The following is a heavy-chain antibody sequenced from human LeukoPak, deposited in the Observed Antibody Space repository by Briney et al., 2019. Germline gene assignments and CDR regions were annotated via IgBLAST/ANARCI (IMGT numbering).Heavy chain of an antibody. CDR3: ARGLAAAWGYYYYYMDV. D-gene: IGHD6-13*01. CDR1: GGSISSYY. V-gene: IGHV4-4*07. J-gene: IGHJ6*03. CDR2: IYTSGST. Sequence: SETLSLTCTVSGGSISSYYWSWIRQPAGKGLEWLGRIYTSGSTNYNPSLKSRVTMSVDTSKNQFSLKLSSVTAADTAVYYCARGLAAAWGYYYYYMDVWGKGTTVTISS.